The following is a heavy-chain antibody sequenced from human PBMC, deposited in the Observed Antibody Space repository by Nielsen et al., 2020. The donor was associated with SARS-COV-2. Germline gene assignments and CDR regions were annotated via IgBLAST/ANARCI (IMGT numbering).Heavy chain of an antibody. Sequence: GESLKISCAASGFTFSTYAMSWVRQAPGKGLEWVSGIVGSGGSTYYADSVKGRFTISRDNSKNTLYLQMNSLGGEDTALYFCARVETDYGDYEYFDYWGQGTLVTVSS. J-gene: IGHJ4*02. D-gene: IGHD4-17*01. CDR2: IVGSGGST. CDR3: ARVETDYGDYEYFDY. CDR1: GFTFSTYA. V-gene: IGHV3-23*01.